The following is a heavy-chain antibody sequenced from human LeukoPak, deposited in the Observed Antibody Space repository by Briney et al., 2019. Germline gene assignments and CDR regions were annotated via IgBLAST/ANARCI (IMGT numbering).Heavy chain of an antibody. D-gene: IGHD7-27*01. Sequence: PGGSLRLSCAASGFTFTRHAMTWVRQAPGKGLGYVSTITGSGSSTYYANSVKGRFTVSRDNSKNTVYLQMNSLRVDDTAIYYCAKDGQTGEWELEHWGQGTLVTASS. J-gene: IGHJ1*01. CDR2: ITGSGSST. V-gene: IGHV3-23*01. CDR3: AKDGQTGEWELEH. CDR1: GFTFTRHA.